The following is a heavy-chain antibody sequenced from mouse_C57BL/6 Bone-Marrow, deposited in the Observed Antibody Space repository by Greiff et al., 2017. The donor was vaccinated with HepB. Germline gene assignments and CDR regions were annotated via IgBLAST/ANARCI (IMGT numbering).Heavy chain of an antibody. J-gene: IGHJ2*01. CDR1: GYTFTDYY. CDR3: ARSFITTVVPDY. Sequence: VQLQQSGPELVKPGASVKISCKASGYTFTDYYMNWVKQSHGKSLEWIGDINPNNGGTSYNQKFKGKATLTVDKSSSTAYMELRSLTSEDSAVYYCARSFITTVVPDYWGQGTTLTVSS. V-gene: IGHV1-26*01. CDR2: INPNNGGT. D-gene: IGHD1-1*01.